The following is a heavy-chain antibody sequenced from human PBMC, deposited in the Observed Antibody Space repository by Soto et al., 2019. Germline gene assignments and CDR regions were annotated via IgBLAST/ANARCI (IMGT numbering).Heavy chain of an antibody. D-gene: IGHD1-26*01. CDR3: ALVGATTTFDY. V-gene: IGHV1-46*01. CDR2: INPSGGST. CDR1: GYTFTSYY. J-gene: IGHJ4*02. Sequence: ASVKVSCKASGYTFTSYYMHWVRQAPGQGLEWMGIINPSGGSTSYAQKFQGRVTMTRDTSTSTVYMELSSLRSEDTAVYYCALVGATTTFDYWGQGTLVTVSS.